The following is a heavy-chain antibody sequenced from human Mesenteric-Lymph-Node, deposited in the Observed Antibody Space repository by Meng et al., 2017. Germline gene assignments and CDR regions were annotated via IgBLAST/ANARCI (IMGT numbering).Heavy chain of an antibody. CDR1: GFTFSSYA. D-gene: IGHD1-14*01. J-gene: IGHJ5*02. CDR3: VKSATESDHSFDP. V-gene: IGHV3-30*04. CDR2: ISYDGSNK. Sequence: GESLKISCAASGFTFSSYAMHWVRQAPGKGLEWVAVISYDGSNKYYADSVKGRFTISRDNSKNTLYLQMNSLRAEDTAVYYCVKSATESDHSFDPWGQGTLVTVSS.